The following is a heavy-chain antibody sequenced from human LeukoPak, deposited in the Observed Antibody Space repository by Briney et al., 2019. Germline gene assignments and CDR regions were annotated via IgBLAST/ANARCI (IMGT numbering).Heavy chain of an antibody. CDR2: INPNSGGT. Sequence: ASVKVSCKASGYTFTGYYMHWVRQAPGQGLEWMGWINPNSGGTNYAQKFQGRVTMTRDTSISTAYMELSRLRSDDTAVYYCARGPRIAVAGVTNWFDPWGQGTLVTVSS. V-gene: IGHV1-2*02. CDR3: ARGPRIAVAGVTNWFDP. J-gene: IGHJ5*02. CDR1: GYTFTGYY. D-gene: IGHD6-19*01.